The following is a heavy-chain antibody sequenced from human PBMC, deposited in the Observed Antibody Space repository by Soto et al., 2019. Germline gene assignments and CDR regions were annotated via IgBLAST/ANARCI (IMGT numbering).Heavy chain of an antibody. CDR2: INHSGST. J-gene: IGHJ3*02. V-gene: IGHV4-34*01. Sequence: PSETLSLTCAVYGGSFSGYYWSWIRQPPGKGLEWIGEINHSGSTNYNPSLKSRVTISVDTSKNQFSLKLSSVTAADTAVYYCAKKMGGIAVAGNHDAFDIWGPGTMATVSS. CDR3: AKKMGGIAVAGNHDAFDI. D-gene: IGHD6-19*01. CDR1: GGSFSGYY.